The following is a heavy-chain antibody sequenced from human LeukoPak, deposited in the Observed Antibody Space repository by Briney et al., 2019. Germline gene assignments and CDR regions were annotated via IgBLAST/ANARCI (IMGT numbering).Heavy chain of an antibody. CDR3: AREAVLRFLEWLSDYYMDV. D-gene: IGHD3-3*01. CDR1: GFTFSNYA. Sequence: PGGSLRLSCAASGFTFSNYAMHWVRQAPGKGLEWVAVISYDGNNKYYGDSVKGRFTISRDNSKNTLYLQMNSLRAEDTAVYYCAREAVLRFLEWLSDYYMDVWGKGTTVTVSS. V-gene: IGHV3-30-3*01. J-gene: IGHJ6*03. CDR2: ISYDGNNK.